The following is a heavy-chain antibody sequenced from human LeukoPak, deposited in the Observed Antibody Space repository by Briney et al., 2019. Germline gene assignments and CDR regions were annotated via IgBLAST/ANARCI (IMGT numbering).Heavy chain of an antibody. Sequence: GGSLRLSCAASGFTFSSYWMSWVRQAPGKGLEWVANIKQDGSEKYYVDSVKGRFTISRDNAKNSLYLQMNSLRAEDTAVYYCARDTMIRTHNWFDPWGQGTLVTVS. CDR2: IKQDGSEK. CDR3: ARDTMIRTHNWFDP. V-gene: IGHV3-7*01. CDR1: GFTFSSYW. J-gene: IGHJ5*02. D-gene: IGHD3-22*01.